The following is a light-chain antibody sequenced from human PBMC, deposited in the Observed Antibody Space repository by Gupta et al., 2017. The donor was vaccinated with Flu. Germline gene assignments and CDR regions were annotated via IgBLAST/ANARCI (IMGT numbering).Light chain of an antibody. CDR2: SNN. J-gene: IGLJ3*02. V-gene: IGLV1-44*01. CDR3: AAWDDSLNGPWV. CDR1: SSNIGQNT. Sequence: QSMLSQLPPASWTPGQSDTISCPGSSSNIGQNTVNWYHQLPGTAPKLLIASNNQRPSGVPDRFSGSKSGTSASLAISGLQSEDEADYYCAAWDDSLNGPWVFGGGTKLTVL.